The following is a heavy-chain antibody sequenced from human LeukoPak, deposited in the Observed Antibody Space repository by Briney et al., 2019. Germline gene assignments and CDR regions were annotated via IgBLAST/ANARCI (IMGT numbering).Heavy chain of an antibody. V-gene: IGHV3-30-3*01. D-gene: IGHD6-19*01. CDR2: ISYDGSNK. CDR3: AREGRPRTTVAGSFDY. Sequence: PGGSLRLSCAASGFTFSSYAMHWVRQAPGKGLEWVAVISYDGSNKYYADSVKGRFTISRDNSKNTLYLQMNSLRAEDTAVYYCAREGRPRTTVAGSFDYWGQGTLVTVSS. J-gene: IGHJ4*02. CDR1: GFTFSSYA.